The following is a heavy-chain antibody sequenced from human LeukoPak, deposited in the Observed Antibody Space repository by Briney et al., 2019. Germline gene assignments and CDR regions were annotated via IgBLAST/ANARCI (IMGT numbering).Heavy chain of an antibody. V-gene: IGHV3-66*01. CDR1: GFTFGDYA. CDR3: ARAPYSWNYG. Sequence: GRSLRLSCAASGFTFGDYALSWVRQAPGKGLEWVSVIYTSGSTYYADSVKGRFTMYRDNSKNTVYLQMNSLRAEDTAVYYCARAPYSWNYGWGQGTLVTVSS. J-gene: IGHJ4*02. CDR2: IYTSGST. D-gene: IGHD1-7*01.